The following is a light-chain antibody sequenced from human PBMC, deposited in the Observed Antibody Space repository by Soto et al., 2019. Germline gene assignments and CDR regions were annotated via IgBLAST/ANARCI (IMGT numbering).Light chain of an antibody. Sequence: EIVLTQSPATLSLSPGERATLSCRASQSINTYFAWYQQKPGQTPRLLIYDAFHRAPGIPARFSGGESGTDFTLSSTTLEAEDFAVYYCQERSNVVTFGGGTKVEI. CDR2: DAF. CDR1: QSINTY. CDR3: QERSNVVT. J-gene: IGKJ4*01. V-gene: IGKV3-11*01.